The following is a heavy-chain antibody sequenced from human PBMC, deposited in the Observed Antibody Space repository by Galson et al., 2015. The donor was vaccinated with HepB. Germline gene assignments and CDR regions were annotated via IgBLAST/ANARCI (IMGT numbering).Heavy chain of an antibody. J-gene: IGHJ4*02. Sequence: SLRLSCAASGFTFDDYTMHWVRQAPGKGLEWVSLINWDGDSTFYADSVKGRFTISRDNSKNSLYLQMNSLRTEDSALYYCTKDTSGGWSGGYFDYWGQGTLVTVSS. D-gene: IGHD6-19*01. CDR1: GFTFDDYT. CDR3: TKDTSGGWSGGYFDY. CDR2: INWDGDST. V-gene: IGHV3-43*01.